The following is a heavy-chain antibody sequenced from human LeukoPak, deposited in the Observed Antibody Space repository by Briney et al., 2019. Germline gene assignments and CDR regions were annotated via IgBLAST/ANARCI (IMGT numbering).Heavy chain of an antibody. Sequence: GGSLRLSCTASGFIVTNNYINWVRQAPGKGLEWVSLVYSGGSTYYADSVKGRFTISRNNSKNMVYLQMNSLRAEDTAMYYCARDPPAVLIDTYGWGQGTLVTVSS. CDR2: VYSGGST. V-gene: IGHV3-66*01. J-gene: IGHJ4*02. CDR1: GFIVTNNY. CDR3: ARDPPAVLIDTYG. D-gene: IGHD2-8*01.